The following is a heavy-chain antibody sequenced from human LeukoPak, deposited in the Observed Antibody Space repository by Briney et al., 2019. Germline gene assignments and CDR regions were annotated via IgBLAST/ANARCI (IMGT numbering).Heavy chain of an antibody. Sequence: SETLSLTCTVSGNSITNYYWSWIRQPPGRRLEWIGYNYYSGTTNYNPSLKSRVIISVDTSKNQFSLKLSSVTAADTAVYFCAGRNFDFWNDYYYMDVWGKGTTVTVSS. CDR3: AGRNFDFWNDYYYMDV. CDR2: NYYSGTT. D-gene: IGHD3-3*01. CDR1: GNSITNYY. V-gene: IGHV4-59*01. J-gene: IGHJ6*03.